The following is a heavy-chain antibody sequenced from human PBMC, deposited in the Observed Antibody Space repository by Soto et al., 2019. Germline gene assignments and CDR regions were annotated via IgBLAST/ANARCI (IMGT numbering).Heavy chain of an antibody. D-gene: IGHD4-17*01. J-gene: IGHJ4*02. CDR1: GYTFKSYQ. CDR2: INVSNGNT. Sequence: ASVKVSCKASGYTFKSYQIYWVRQAPGQRLECMGWINVSNGNTEYSQNFQGRVTITRDTSASTVYMELNSLRSEDTAVYYCARDTDLTLMTTPDYWGQGTPVTVSS. V-gene: IGHV1-3*01. CDR3: ARDTDLTLMTTPDY.